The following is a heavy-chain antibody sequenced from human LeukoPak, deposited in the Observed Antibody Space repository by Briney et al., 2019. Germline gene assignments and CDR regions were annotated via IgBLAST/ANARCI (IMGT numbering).Heavy chain of an antibody. J-gene: IGHJ4*02. CDR2: INPGGSDK. V-gene: IGHV3-7*01. CDR3: ANLNLIPGEDYFDY. D-gene: IGHD1-7*01. Sequence: GGTLRLSCTVSGFQISSHWMRWVRQGPGPGQERVANINPGGSDKSYVDSVKGRFTPSRDNAKKSLYLQMNSVRAEDTAVYYCANLNLIPGEDYFDYWGQGTLVSVS. CDR1: GFQISSHW.